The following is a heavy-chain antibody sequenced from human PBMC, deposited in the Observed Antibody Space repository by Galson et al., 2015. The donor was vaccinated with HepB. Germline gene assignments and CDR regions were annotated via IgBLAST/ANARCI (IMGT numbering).Heavy chain of an antibody. D-gene: IGHD2-15*01. V-gene: IGHV1-24*01. Sequence: SCKVSGYTLTELSMHWVRQAPGKGLEWMGGFDPEDGETIYAQKFQGRVTMTEDTSTDTAYMELSSLRSEDTAVYYCATAICSGGSCPYWYFDLWGRGTLVTVSS. J-gene: IGHJ2*01. CDR1: GYTLTELS. CDR2: FDPEDGET. CDR3: ATAICSGGSCPYWYFDL.